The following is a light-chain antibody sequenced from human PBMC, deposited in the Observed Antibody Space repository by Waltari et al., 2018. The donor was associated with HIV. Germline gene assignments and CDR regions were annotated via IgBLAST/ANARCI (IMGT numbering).Light chain of an antibody. V-gene: IGLV1-51*02. J-gene: IGLJ2*01. CDR2: ENN. CDR3: GTWDTSLSAVV. Sequence: QSVLTQPPSVSSTPSQKVTISSPGPSPNIRKNYVSCFHQLPGTAPKLLIYENNKRPSGIPDRFSGSKSGTSATLGITGLQTGDEADYYCGTWDTSLSAVVFGGGTKLAVL. CDR1: SPNIRKNY.